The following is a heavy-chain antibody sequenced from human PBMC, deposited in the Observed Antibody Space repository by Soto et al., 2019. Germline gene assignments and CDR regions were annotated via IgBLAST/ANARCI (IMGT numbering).Heavy chain of an antibody. Sequence: SVKVSCKASGYTFTNNDVSWVRQATGQGLEWMGGIIPIFGTANYAQKFQGRVTITADESTSTAYMELSSLRSEDTAVYYCARENTIFGVVTLYYYYYYGMDVWGQGTTVTLSS. V-gene: IGHV1-69*13. J-gene: IGHJ6*02. D-gene: IGHD3-3*01. CDR3: ARENTIFGVVTLYYYYYYGMDV. CDR2: IIPIFGTA. CDR1: GYTFTNND.